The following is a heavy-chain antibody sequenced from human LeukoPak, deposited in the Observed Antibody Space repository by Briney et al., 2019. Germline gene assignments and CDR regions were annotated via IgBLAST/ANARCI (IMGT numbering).Heavy chain of an antibody. CDR3: ATSRPYSGYDLAAFDI. Sequence: ASVKVSCKVSGYTLTELSMHWVRQAPGKGLEWMGGFDPEDGETIYAQKFQGRVTMTEDTSTDTAYMELSNLRSEDTAVYYCATSRPYSGYDLAAFDIWGQGTMVTVSS. CDR1: GYTLTELS. D-gene: IGHD5-12*01. CDR2: FDPEDGET. V-gene: IGHV1-24*01. J-gene: IGHJ3*02.